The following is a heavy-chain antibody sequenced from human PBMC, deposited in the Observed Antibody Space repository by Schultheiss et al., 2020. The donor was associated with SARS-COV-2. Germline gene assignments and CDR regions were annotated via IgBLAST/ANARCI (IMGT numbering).Heavy chain of an antibody. D-gene: IGHD1-20*01. CDR2: INSDGSYT. CDR1: GFTFSSYW. V-gene: IGHV3-74*01. Sequence: GESLKISCAASGFTFSSYWMHWVRQAPGKGLVWVSRINSDGSYTRYADSVKGRFTISRDNAKNTLYLQMNSLRAEDTAVYYCAREGDNWNDGAGYYYYYGMDVWGQGTTVTVSS. J-gene: IGHJ6*02. CDR3: AREGDNWNDGAGYYYYYGMDV.